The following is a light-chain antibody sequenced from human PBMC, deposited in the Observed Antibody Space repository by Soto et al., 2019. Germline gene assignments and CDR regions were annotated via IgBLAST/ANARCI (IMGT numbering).Light chain of an antibody. V-gene: IGLV7-46*01. J-gene: IGLJ2*01. CDR2: DTT. CDR1: DGPVTSNHY. CDR3: SLAYSGGRV. Sequence: AVVTQEPSLTVSPGGTVTITCGSSDGPVTSNHYPYWYQQRPGQVPRTLIYDTTNRQSWAPARFSGSLVGVKAALTLSGAQPEDEADYYCSLAYSGGRVFGGGTQLTVL.